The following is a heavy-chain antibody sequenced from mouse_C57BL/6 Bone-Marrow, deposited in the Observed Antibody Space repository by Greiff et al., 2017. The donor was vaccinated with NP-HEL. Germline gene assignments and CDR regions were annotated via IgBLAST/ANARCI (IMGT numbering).Heavy chain of an antibody. V-gene: IGHV1-64*01. CDR3: ARRNWDWYFDV. D-gene: IGHD4-1*01. CDR1: GYTFTSYW. Sequence: QVQLKQPGAELVKPGASVKLSCKASGYTFTSYWMHWVKQRPGQGLEWIVMIHPNSGSTNYNEKFKSKATLTVDKSSSTAYMQLSSLTSEDSAVYYCARRNWDWYFDVWGTGTTVTVSS. J-gene: IGHJ1*03. CDR2: IHPNSGST.